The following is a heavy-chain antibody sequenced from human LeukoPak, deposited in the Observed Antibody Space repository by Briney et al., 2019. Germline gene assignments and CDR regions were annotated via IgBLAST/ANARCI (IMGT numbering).Heavy chain of an antibody. D-gene: IGHD3-3*01. CDR1: GFTFRSYA. J-gene: IGHJ4*02. CDR2: IIDSGGLT. CDR3: AKDRGYDFWSGYYLDYFDY. V-gene: IGHV3-23*01. Sequence: PGGSLRLSCATSGFTFRSYAMSWVRQAPGKGLEWVSGIIDSGGLTYYADSVKGRFTISRDNFKNTLYLQMNSLRAEDTAVYYCAKDRGYDFWSGYYLDYFDYWGQGTLVTVSS.